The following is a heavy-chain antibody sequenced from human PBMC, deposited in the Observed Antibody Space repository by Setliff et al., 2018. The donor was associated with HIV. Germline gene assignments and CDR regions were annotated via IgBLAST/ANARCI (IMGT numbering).Heavy chain of an antibody. CDR2: ISSSSSYI. D-gene: IGHD1-26*01. CDR1: GFTFSSYS. V-gene: IGHV3-21*01. J-gene: IGHJ6*02. CDR3: ARDTAELLGLYYYYGMDV. Sequence: GDSLRLSCAASGFTFSSYSMNWVRQAPGKGLEWVSSISSSSSYIYYADSVKGRFTSSRDNAKNSLYLQMNSLRAEDTAVYYCARDTAELLGLYYYYGMDVWGQGTTVTVSS.